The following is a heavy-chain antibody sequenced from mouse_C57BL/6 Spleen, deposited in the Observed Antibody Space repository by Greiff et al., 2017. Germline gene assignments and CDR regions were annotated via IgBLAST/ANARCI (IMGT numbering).Heavy chain of an antibody. CDR1: GYSITSGYY. V-gene: IGHV3-6*01. CDR3: ARDYDYEKGDFDY. J-gene: IGHJ2*01. Sequence: DVQLQESGPGLVKPSQSLSLTCSVTGYSITSGYYWNWIRQFPGNKLEWMGYISYDGSNNYNPSLKNRISITRDTSKNQFFLKLNSVTTEDTATYYCARDYDYEKGDFDYWGQGTTLTVSS. D-gene: IGHD2-4*01. CDR2: ISYDGSN.